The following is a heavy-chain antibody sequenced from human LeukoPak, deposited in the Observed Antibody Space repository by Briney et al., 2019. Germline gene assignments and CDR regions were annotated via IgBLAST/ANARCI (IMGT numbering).Heavy chain of an antibody. Sequence: GGPLRLSCAASGFTFSSYSMNWVRQAPGKGLEWVSSISSSSSYIYYADSVKGRFTISRDNAKNSLYLQMNSLRAEDTAVYYCARETYSSSSDFDYWGQGTLVTVSS. CDR3: ARETYSSSSDFDY. CDR1: GFTFSSYS. CDR2: ISSSSSYI. V-gene: IGHV3-21*01. D-gene: IGHD6-6*01. J-gene: IGHJ4*02.